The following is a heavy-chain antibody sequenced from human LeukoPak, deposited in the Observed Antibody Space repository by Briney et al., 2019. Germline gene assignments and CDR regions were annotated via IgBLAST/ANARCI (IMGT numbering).Heavy chain of an antibody. CDR1: RFIFSTYP. J-gene: IGHJ5*01. Sequence: QPGGSLRLSCAASRFIFSTYPMSWVRQAPGKGLVWISTISGSGTATHYADSVKGRFTISRDNSKNTLFLQMNSLRADDTAAYYCAKGHRLCSSGNCNSQVDSWGHGTLVIVPS. CDR3: AKGHRLCSSGNCNSQVDS. D-gene: IGHD2-15*01. CDR2: ISGSGTAT. V-gene: IGHV3-23*01.